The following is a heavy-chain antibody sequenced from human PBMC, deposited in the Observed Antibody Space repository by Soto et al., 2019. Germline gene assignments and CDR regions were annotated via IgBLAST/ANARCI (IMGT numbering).Heavy chain of an antibody. CDR3: ARRV. V-gene: IGHV3-30*03. Sequence: QVQLVESGGGVVQPGGSLRLSCAASGFTLSSHGMQWVRQAPGKGLEWVAVVSYDGGTKYYADSVKGRFTISRDNSKNSVSLRMNSLRVEDTAVYYCARRVWGQGTLVTVSS. J-gene: IGHJ4*02. CDR2: VSYDGGTK. CDR1: GFTLSSHG.